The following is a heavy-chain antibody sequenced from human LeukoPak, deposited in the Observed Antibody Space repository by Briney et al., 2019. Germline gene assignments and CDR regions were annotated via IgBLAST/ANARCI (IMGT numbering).Heavy chain of an antibody. J-gene: IGHJ4*02. CDR2: ISSSGSTI. D-gene: IGHD3-16*02. V-gene: IGHV3-11*04. CDR1: AFTFSDYY. CDR3: ARAATILVKGELSYDPSFDY. Sequence: GGSLRLSCAASAFTFSDYYMSWIRQAPGKGLEWVSYISSSGSTIFYADSVKGRFTISRDNSKNTLYLQMNSLRAEDTAVYYCARAATILVKGELSYDPSFDYWGQGTLVTVSS.